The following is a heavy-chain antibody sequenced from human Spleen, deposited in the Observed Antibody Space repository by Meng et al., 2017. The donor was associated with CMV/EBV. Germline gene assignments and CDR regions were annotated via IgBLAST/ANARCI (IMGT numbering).Heavy chain of an antibody. Sequence: SGFTFSSYSMNWVRQAQGKGLEWVSSISSSSSYIYYADSVKGRFTISRDNAKNSLYLQMNSLRAEDTAVYYCARDKVLNNWNYWFDPWGQGTLVTVSS. J-gene: IGHJ5*02. D-gene: IGHD1-7*01. V-gene: IGHV3-21*01. CDR2: ISSSSSYI. CDR1: GFTFSSYS. CDR3: ARDKVLNNWNYWFDP.